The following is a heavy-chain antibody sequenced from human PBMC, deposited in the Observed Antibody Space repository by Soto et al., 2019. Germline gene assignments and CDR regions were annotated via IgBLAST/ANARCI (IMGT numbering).Heavy chain of an antibody. CDR2: ISYDGSNK. J-gene: IGHJ6*02. CDR1: GFTFSSYG. V-gene: IGHV3-30*18. Sequence: GGSLRLSCAASGFTFSSYGMHWVRQAPGKGLEWVAVISYDGSNKYYADSVKGRFTISRDNSKNTPYLQMNSLRAEDTAVYYCAKVRRGILHGMDVWGQGTTVTVSS. D-gene: IGHD1-26*01. CDR3: AKVRRGILHGMDV.